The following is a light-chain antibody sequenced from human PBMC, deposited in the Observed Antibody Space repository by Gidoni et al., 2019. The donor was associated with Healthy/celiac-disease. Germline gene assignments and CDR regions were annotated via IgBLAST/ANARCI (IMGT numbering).Light chain of an antibody. V-gene: IGLV1-40*01. Sequence: QSVLTQPASVSGAPGQRVTTPCTGSSSNIGAGYDVHWYQQLPGTAPKLLIYGHSNRPSGVPDRFSGSKSGTSASLAITGLQAEDEADYYCQSYDSSLSGVVFGGGTKLTVL. J-gene: IGLJ2*01. CDR2: GHS. CDR3: QSYDSSLSGVV. CDR1: SSNIGAGYD.